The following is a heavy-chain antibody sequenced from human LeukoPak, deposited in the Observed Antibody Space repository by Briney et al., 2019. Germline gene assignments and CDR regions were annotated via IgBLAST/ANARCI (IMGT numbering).Heavy chain of an antibody. V-gene: IGHV1-18*01. CDR2: MNPNSGNT. CDR3: ARDPSGGYSYGSDY. J-gene: IGHJ4*02. Sequence: ASVKVSCKASGYTFTSYDINWVRQATGQGLEWMGWMNPNSGNTNYAQKLQGRVTMTTDTSTSTAYMELRSLRSDDTAVYYCARDPSGGYSYGSDYWGQGTLVTVSS. CDR1: GYTFTSYD. D-gene: IGHD5-18*01.